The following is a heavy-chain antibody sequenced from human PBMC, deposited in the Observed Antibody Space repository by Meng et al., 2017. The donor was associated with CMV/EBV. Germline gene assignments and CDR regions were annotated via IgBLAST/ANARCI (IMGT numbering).Heavy chain of an antibody. V-gene: IGHV4-59*01. J-gene: IGHJ5*02. CDR2: IYYSGST. D-gene: IGHD1-14*01. Sequence: GSLRLSCTVSGGSISSYYWSWIRQPPGKGLEWIGYIYYSGSTNYNPSLKSRVTISVDTSKNQFSLKLSSVTAADTAVYYCARDFPGGWFDPWGQGTLVTVSS. CDR1: GGSISSYY. CDR3: ARDFPGGWFDP.